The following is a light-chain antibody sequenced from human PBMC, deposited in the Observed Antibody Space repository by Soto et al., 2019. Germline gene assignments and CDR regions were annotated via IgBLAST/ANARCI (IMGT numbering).Light chain of an antibody. CDR2: DVS. V-gene: IGLV2-14*01. J-gene: IGLJ2*01. Sequence: QSALTQPASVSGSPGQSITISCTRTSSDVGGYNYVSWYQQLPGKAPKLMIYDVSNRPSGVSNRFSGSKSGNTASLTISGLQAEDEADYYCSSYTSSSTVVFGGGTKLTVL. CDR3: SSYTSSSTVV. CDR1: SSDVGGYNY.